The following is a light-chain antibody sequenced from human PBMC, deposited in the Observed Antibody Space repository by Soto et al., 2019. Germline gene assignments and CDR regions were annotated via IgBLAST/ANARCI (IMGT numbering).Light chain of an antibody. CDR2: GAS. Sequence: EIVLTQSPGTLSLSPGERATLSCRASQSVSSSYLAWYQQKPGQAPRLLIYGASSRATGIPDRFSGSGSGTDFTLTITRLDPEDSAVYYCQHYGYLPPYTFGQGTKLEIK. CDR1: QSVSSSY. V-gene: IGKV3-20*01. J-gene: IGKJ2*01. CDR3: QHYGYLPPYT.